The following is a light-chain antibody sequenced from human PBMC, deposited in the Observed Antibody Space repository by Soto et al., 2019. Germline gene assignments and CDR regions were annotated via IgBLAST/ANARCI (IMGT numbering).Light chain of an antibody. V-gene: IGLV4-69*01. J-gene: IGLJ3*02. CDR2: LGSDGRH. CDR1: SGHSTYA. CDR3: QTWGTGIQV. Sequence: QSVLTQSPSASASLGASVKLTCTLSSGHSTYAIAWHQQQPEKGPRYLMSLGSDGRHSKGDGIPDRFSGSSSGAERYLTISSLQSEDEADYYCQTWGTGIQVFGGGTKLTVL.